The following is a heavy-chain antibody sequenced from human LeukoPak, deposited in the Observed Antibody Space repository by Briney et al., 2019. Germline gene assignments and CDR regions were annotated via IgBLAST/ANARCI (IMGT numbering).Heavy chain of an antibody. V-gene: IGHV3-9*01. Sequence: GRSLRLSCAASGFTFDDYAMHWVRQAPGKGLEWVSGISWNSGSIGYADSVKGRFTISRDNAKNSLYLQMNSLRAEGTALYYCAKDSTLSGSYNFDYWGQGTLVTVSS. CDR1: GFTFDDYA. D-gene: IGHD1-26*01. CDR2: ISWNSGSI. J-gene: IGHJ4*02. CDR3: AKDSTLSGSYNFDY.